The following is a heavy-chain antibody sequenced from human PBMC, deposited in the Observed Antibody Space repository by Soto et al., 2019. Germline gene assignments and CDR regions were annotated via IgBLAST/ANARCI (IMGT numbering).Heavy chain of an antibody. V-gene: IGHV1-69*12. D-gene: IGHD2-2*01. Sequence: QVQLVQSGAEVKKPGSSVKVSCKASGGTFSSYAFSWVRQAPGQGLEWMGGIIPIFGTVKYAQKFQGTVTITADESMSTADMELSSLRSEDTAVYYCASRNCITTSCLGGMDVWGQGTTVTVSS. CDR1: GGTFSSYA. CDR3: ASRNCITTSCLGGMDV. J-gene: IGHJ6*02. CDR2: IIPIFGTV.